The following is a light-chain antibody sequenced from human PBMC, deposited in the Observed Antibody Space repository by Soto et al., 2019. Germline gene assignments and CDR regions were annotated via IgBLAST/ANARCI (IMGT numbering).Light chain of an antibody. Sequence: QSALTQPPSASASPGQSVTISCTGTSSDLGAYNFVSWYQQHPGKAPKLLIYEVYKRPSGVPDRFSGSKSDNTASLTVSGLQAEDEADYYCSSYIGGNNFVFGTGTKLTVL. CDR2: EVY. V-gene: IGLV2-8*01. CDR1: SSDLGAYNF. J-gene: IGLJ1*01. CDR3: SSYIGGNNFV.